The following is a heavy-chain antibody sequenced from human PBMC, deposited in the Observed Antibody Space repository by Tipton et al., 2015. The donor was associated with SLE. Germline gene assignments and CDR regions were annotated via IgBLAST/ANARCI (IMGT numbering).Heavy chain of an antibody. Sequence: TLSLTCTVSGGSISSQYWSWIRQTPGKGLEWIGYIYYSVSTYYNPSLASRVTISVDTSKNQVPLKLSSVTAADTAVYYCARHVVRRYGDAFDIWGQGTMVTVPS. V-gene: IGHV4-59*08. CDR2: IYYSVST. CDR3: ARHVVRRYGDAFDI. J-gene: IGHJ3*02. CDR1: GGSISSQY. D-gene: IGHD3-10*01.